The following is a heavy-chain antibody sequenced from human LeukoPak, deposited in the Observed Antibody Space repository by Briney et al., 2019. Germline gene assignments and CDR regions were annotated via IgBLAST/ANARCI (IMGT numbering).Heavy chain of an antibody. CDR3: ARGWPIRLNWFDP. J-gene: IGHJ5*02. V-gene: IGHV1-69*05. CDR1: GGTFSSYA. Sequence: SVKVSCKASGGTFSSYAISWVRQAPGQGLEWMGGIIPIFGTANYAQKFQGRVTITTDESTSTAYMELSSLRSEDTAVYYCARGWPIRLNWFDPWGQGTLVTVSS. CDR2: IIPIFGTA. D-gene: IGHD6-13*01.